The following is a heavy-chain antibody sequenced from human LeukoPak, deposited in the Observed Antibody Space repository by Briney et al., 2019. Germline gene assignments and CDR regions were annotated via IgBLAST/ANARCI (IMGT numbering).Heavy chain of an antibody. J-gene: IGHJ4*02. CDR2: IKSKSDGGTT. CDR1: GFTVSSNY. CDR3: AKDSGSGSYHFDC. Sequence: GGSLRLSCAASGFTVSSNYMTWVRQAPGKGLEWVGRIKSKSDGGTTDYAATVKGRFTISRDDSKNTLFLQMNSLKTEDTAVYYCAKDSGSGSYHFDCWGRGTLVTVSS. D-gene: IGHD3-10*01. V-gene: IGHV3-15*01.